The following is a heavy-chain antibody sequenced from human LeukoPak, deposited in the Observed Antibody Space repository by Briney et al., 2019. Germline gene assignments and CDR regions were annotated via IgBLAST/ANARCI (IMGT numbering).Heavy chain of an antibody. Sequence: PGGSLRLSCAASGFTFSSYAMSWVRQAPGKGLEWVSAISGSGGSTYYADSVKGRFTISRDNSKNTLYPQMNSLRAEDTAVYYCAKSNRGYCSSTSCYVNYWGQGTLVTVSS. D-gene: IGHD2-2*01. J-gene: IGHJ4*02. CDR3: AKSNRGYCSSTSCYVNY. CDR2: ISGSGGST. V-gene: IGHV3-23*01. CDR1: GFTFSSYA.